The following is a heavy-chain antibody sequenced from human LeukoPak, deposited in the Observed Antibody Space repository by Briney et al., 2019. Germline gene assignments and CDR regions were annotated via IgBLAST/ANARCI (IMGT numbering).Heavy chain of an antibody. J-gene: IGHJ4*02. CDR3: ARLPLTGFYVVEK. CDR1: GYSFSTYW. CDR2: IHPDDSNT. Sequence: GESLKISCKGSGYSFSTYWIGWVRPVPGKGQEWTGIIHPDDSNTRYSPSFQGQVTISADKSITTAYLQWSSLKASDTAMYYCARLPLTGFYVVEKWGQGTLVTVSS. V-gene: IGHV5-51*01. D-gene: IGHD3-9*01.